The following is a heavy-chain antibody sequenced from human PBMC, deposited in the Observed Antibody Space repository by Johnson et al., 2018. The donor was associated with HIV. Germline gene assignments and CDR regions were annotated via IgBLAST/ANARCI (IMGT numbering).Heavy chain of an antibody. CDR3: ARDDYYDTSNHLDI. V-gene: IGHV3-30*02. CDR2: IRYDGSNN. CDR1: GFTFNNYG. J-gene: IGHJ3*02. D-gene: IGHD3-22*01. Sequence: QMQLVESGGGLVQPGGSLRLSCAASGFTFNNYGMHWVRQAPGKGLEWVTFIRYDGSNNYYADSVKGRFTISRDNAKKLLYIQMSGLTGEDTATYYCARDDYYDTSNHLDIWGQGTMVTVSS.